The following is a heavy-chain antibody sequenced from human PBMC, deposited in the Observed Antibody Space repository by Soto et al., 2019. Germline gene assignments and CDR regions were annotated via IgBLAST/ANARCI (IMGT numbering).Heavy chain of an antibody. CDR2: ISYDGSNK. D-gene: IGHD6-19*01. V-gene: IGHV3-30-3*01. CDR1: GFTFSSYA. CDR3: AKVAVAGLSLYYGMDV. J-gene: IGHJ6*02. Sequence: QVQLVESGGGVVQPGRSLRLSCAASGFTFSSYAMHWVRQAPGKGLEWVAVISYDGSNKNYADSVKGRITISRDNSKNTLYLQMNSLRAEDTAVYYCAKVAVAGLSLYYGMDVWGQGTTVTVSS.